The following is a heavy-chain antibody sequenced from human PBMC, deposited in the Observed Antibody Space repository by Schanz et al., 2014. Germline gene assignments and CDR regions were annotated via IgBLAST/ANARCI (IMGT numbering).Heavy chain of an antibody. Sequence: VQLVESGGGLVKPGGSLRLSCAASGFTFSNYAMGWVRQTPKGLEWVAVLSSDESRKFYADSEKGRFTISRDSSSNTLYLQVNSLRPEDAAVYYCARGIIAMVRGGDVGAFDMWGQGTMXTVSS. J-gene: IGHJ3*02. V-gene: IGHV3-30-3*01. CDR1: GFTFSNYA. D-gene: IGHD3-10*01. CDR3: ARGIIAMVRGGDVGAFDM. CDR2: LSSDESRK.